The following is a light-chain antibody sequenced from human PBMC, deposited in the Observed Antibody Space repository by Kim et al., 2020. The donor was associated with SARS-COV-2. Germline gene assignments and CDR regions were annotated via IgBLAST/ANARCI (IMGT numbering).Light chain of an antibody. V-gene: IGLV2-8*01. CDR1: SSNIGGYNY. Sequence: QSALTQPPSVSGSPGQSVTISCTGSSSNIGGYNYVSWYQQHPGKAPKLILFWVTQRPSGVPDRFSGSKSGNTASLTISGLQAEDEADYYCSSYGGDDTEVVFGGGTQLTVL. CDR3: SSYGGDDTEVV. J-gene: IGLJ2*01. CDR2: WVT.